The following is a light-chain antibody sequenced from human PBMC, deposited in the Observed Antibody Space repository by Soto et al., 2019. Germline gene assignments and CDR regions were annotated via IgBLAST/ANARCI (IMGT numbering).Light chain of an antibody. V-gene: IGKV3-15*01. J-gene: IGKJ1*01. CDR2: GAS. Sequence: EVVMTQSPATLSVSPGERATLSCWASETVATNLAWYQQKPGQAPRLLISGASTRAAGISDRFRGSGSGTEFTLTISSLRSEDSDIYYCQQYFEWPPMTFGQGTKVEI. CDR1: ETVATN. CDR3: QQYFEWPPMT.